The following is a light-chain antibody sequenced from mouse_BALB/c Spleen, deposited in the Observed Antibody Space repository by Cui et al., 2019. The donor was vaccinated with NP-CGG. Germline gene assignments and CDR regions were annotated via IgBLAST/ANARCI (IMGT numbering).Light chain of an antibody. CDR1: TGAVTTSNY. Sequence: QAVLTQESAPTTSPGETVTLTCRSSTGAVTTSNYANWVQEKPDHLFTGLIGGTNNRVPGVPARFSGCLIGDKAALTITGAQTEDEAIYFCALWYSNHWVFGGGTKLTVL. J-gene: IGLJ1*01. CDR3: ALWYSNHWV. CDR2: GTN. V-gene: IGLV1*01.